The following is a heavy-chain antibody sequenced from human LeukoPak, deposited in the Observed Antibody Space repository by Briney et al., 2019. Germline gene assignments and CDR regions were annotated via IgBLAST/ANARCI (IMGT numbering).Heavy chain of an antibody. Sequence: GGSLRLSCAASGFTFSSYAMHWVRQAPGKGLEWVAVISYDGSNKYYADSVKGRFTISRDNSKNTLYLQMNSLRAEDTAVYYCASLSGYYYYYMDVWGKGTTVTVSS. D-gene: IGHD1-14*01. CDR3: ASLSGYYYYYMDV. J-gene: IGHJ6*03. CDR1: GFTFSSYA. CDR2: ISYDGSNK. V-gene: IGHV3-30-3*01.